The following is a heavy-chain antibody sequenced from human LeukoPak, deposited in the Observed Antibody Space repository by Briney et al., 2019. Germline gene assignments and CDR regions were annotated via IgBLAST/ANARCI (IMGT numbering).Heavy chain of an antibody. CDR2: ISSSSSTI. Sequence: GGSLRLSCAASGFTFSSYSMNWVRQAPGKGLEWVSYISSSSSTIYYADSVKSRFTISRDNAKNSLYLQMNSLRDEDTAVYYCARDSGFRESFWLPRYNWFDPWGQGTLVTVSS. CDR3: ARDSGFRESFWLPRYNWFDP. V-gene: IGHV3-48*02. D-gene: IGHD3-9*01. CDR1: GFTFSSYS. J-gene: IGHJ5*02.